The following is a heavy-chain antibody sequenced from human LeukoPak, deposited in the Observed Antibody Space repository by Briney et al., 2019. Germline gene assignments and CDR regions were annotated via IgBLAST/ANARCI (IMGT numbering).Heavy chain of an antibody. CDR1: GGTFSSYA. CDR3: ARAPLGYYGMDV. CDR2: IIPIFGTA. J-gene: IGHJ6*02. Sequence: GASVKVSCKASGGTFSSYAISWVRQAPGQGLEWMGGIIPIFGTANYAQKFQGSVTITADESTSTAYMELSSLRSEDTAVYYCARAPLGYYGMDVWGQGTTVTVSS. V-gene: IGHV1-69*13.